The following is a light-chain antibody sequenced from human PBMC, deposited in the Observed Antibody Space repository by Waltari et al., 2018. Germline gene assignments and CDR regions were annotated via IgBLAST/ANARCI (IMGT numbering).Light chain of an antibody. V-gene: IGLV1-44*01. CDR2: RND. CDR3: ASWDDSLNGRWE. Sequence: QSVLTQPPSASGTPGQRVTISCSGSSSNIGSNVVNWYQQVPGTTPKLLIYRNDRRPAGAPDRFAGSKSGTSASLAISGLRPEDEAEYYCASWDDSLNGRWEFGGGTKVTVL. CDR1: SSNIGSNV. J-gene: IGLJ3*02.